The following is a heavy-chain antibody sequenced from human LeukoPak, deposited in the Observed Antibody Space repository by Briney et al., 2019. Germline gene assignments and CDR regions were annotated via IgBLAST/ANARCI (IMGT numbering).Heavy chain of an antibody. CDR3: ATYMRRIGRGIGDYYYYGMDV. CDR2: FDPEDGET. CDR1: GYTLTELS. D-gene: IGHD6-13*01. J-gene: IGHJ6*02. V-gene: IGHV1-24*01. Sequence: AASVKVSFKVSGYTLTELSMHWVRQAPGKGLEWMGGFDPEDGETIYAQKFQGRVTMTEDASTDTAYMELSSLRSEDTAVYYCATYMRRIGRGIGDYYYYGMDVWGQGTTVTVSS.